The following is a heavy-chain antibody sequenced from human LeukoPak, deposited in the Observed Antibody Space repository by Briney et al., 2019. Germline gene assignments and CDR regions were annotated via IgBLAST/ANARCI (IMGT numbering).Heavy chain of an antibody. D-gene: IGHD5-18*01. Sequence: HEASVKVSCKASGGTFSSYAISWVRQAPGQGLEWMGGIIPIFGTANYAQKFQGRVTITADESTSTAYMELSSLRSEDTAVYYCARTERGYSYDIFDYWGQGTLVTVSS. CDR2: IIPIFGTA. CDR1: GGTFSSYA. J-gene: IGHJ4*02. V-gene: IGHV1-69*13. CDR3: ARTERGYSYDIFDY.